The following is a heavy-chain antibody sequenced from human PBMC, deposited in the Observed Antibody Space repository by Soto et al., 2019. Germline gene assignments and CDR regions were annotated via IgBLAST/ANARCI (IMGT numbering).Heavy chain of an antibody. CDR1: GGSFSVYY. D-gene: IGHD3-22*01. Sequence: PSETLSLTCAVYGGSFSVYYWSWIRHPPGKGLEWIGEINHSGSTNYNPSLKSRVTISVDTSRNQFSLKLSSVTAADTAVYYCARVTPLGYRYYYDSSGYRFDYWGQGTLVTGSS. CDR2: INHSGST. V-gene: IGHV4-34*01. J-gene: IGHJ4*02. CDR3: ARVTPLGYRYYYDSSGYRFDY.